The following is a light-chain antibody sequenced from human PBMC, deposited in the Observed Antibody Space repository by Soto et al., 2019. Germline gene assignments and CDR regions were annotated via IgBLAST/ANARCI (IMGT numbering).Light chain of an antibody. CDR2: EVN. CDR1: SSDIGTYNY. J-gene: IGLJ3*02. V-gene: IGLV2-14*01. Sequence: SVLTQPASVSGSPGQSITISCTGTSSDIGTYNYVSWYQQHPGKAPKLMIYEVNNRPSGISNRFSGSKSGNTASLTISGLRAEDEADYYCSSFISSSTPRVFGGGTKVTVL. CDR3: SSFISSSTPRV.